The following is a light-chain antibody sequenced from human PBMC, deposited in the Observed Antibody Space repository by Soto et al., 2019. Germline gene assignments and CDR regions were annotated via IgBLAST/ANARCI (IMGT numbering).Light chain of an antibody. CDR2: DAS. CDR1: QSVSSSY. J-gene: IGKJ4*01. Sequence: EIVLTQSPATLSLSPGERATLSCRASQSVSSSYLAWYQQKPGQAPRLLIYDASNRAGGIPARFSGSGSGTDFTLTISSLEPEDIAVYYCQQRSNWPGFGGGTKV. V-gene: IGKV3-11*01. CDR3: QQRSNWPG.